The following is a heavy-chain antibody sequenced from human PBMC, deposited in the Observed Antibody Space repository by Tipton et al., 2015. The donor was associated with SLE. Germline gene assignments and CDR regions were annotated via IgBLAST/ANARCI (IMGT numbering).Heavy chain of an antibody. CDR2: ISGSGGST. V-gene: IGHV3-23*01. CDR3: AKDLHWYGMDV. Sequence: GSLRLSCAASGFTFSSYAMSWVRQAPGKGLEWVSGISGSGGSTYYADSVKGRFTISRDNSKNTVYLQMKRLTTEDTAIYYCAKDLHWYGMDVWGLGTTVTVSS. CDR1: GFTFSSYA. J-gene: IGHJ6*02. D-gene: IGHD1-1*01.